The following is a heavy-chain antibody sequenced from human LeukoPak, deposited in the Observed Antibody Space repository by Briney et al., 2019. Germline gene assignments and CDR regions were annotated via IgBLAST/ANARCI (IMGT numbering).Heavy chain of an antibody. Sequence: ASVKVSCKASGYTFTGYYMHWVRQAPGQGLEWMGWMNPNSGNTGYAQKFQGRVTMTRNTSISTAYMELSSLRSEDTAVYYCARHQVGPNRGLFDYWGQGTLVTVSS. V-gene: IGHV1-8*02. CDR3: ARHQVGPNRGLFDY. D-gene: IGHD1-26*01. CDR1: GYTFTGYY. J-gene: IGHJ4*02. CDR2: MNPNSGNT.